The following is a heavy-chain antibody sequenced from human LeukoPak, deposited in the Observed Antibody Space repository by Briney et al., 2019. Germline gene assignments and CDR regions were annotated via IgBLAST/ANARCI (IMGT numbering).Heavy chain of an antibody. CDR2: IRSKAYGGTT. CDR1: GFTFGDYA. CDR3: TRVTYSSSWIHPSPFDY. Sequence: PGGSLRLSCTASGFTFGDYAMSWVRQAPGKGLEWVGFIRSKAYGGTTEYAASVKGRFTISRDDSKSIAYLQMNSLKTEDTAVYYCTRVTYSSSWIHPSPFDYWGQGTLVTVSS. V-gene: IGHV3-49*04. J-gene: IGHJ4*02. D-gene: IGHD6-13*01.